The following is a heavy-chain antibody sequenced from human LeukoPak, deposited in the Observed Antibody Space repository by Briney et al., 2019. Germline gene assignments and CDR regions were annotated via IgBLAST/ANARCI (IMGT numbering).Heavy chain of an antibody. V-gene: IGHV3-23*01. Sequence: PGGSLRLSCAASGFTFSSYAMSWVRQAPGKGLEWVSAISGSGGSTYYADSVKGRFTISRDNSKNTLYLQMNSLRAEDTAVYYCAPKAPILWFGEFRILVDYWGQGTLVTVSS. D-gene: IGHD3-10*01. CDR2: ISGSGGST. CDR3: APKAPILWFGEFRILVDY. CDR1: GFTFSSYA. J-gene: IGHJ4*02.